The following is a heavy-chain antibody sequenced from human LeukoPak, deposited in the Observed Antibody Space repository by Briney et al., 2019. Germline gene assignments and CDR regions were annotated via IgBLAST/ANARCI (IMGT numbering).Heavy chain of an antibody. Sequence: ASVKVSCKASGYTFTVYYIHWMRQAPGQGLEWLGWINSNNGGPNYAHKLQGWVTMTRDTSTTTAYMELSSLNSDDTAVYYCARDGRHYGQFDYWGQGTLVIISS. CDR3: ARDGRHYGQFDY. J-gene: IGHJ4*02. V-gene: IGHV1-2*04. CDR1: GYTFTVYY. D-gene: IGHD3-10*01. CDR2: INSNNGGP.